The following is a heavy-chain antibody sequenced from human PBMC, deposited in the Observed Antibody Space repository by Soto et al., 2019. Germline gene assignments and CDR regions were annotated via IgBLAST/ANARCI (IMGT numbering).Heavy chain of an antibody. Sequence: QVQLVQSGAEVKKPGSSVKVSCKASGGTFSSYAISWVRQAPGQGLEWMGGIIPIFGTANYAQKFQGRVTITAGKSTSTAYMELSSLRSEDTAVYYCARERGVLRYFDWLFTDAFDIWGQGTMVTVSS. D-gene: IGHD3-9*01. J-gene: IGHJ3*02. CDR3: ARERGVLRYFDWLFTDAFDI. V-gene: IGHV1-69*06. CDR2: IIPIFGTA. CDR1: GGTFSSYA.